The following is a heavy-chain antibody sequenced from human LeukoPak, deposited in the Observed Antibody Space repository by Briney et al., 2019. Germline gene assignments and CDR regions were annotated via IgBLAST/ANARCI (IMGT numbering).Heavy chain of an antibody. Sequence: SETLSLTCTVSGGSISSSSYYWGWIRQPPGKGLEWIGSIYYSGSTYYSPSLNSRVTISVDTSKNQFSLKLSSVTAADTAVYYCASLRERSYYARGFDYWGQGTLVTVSS. J-gene: IGHJ4*02. CDR3: ASLRERSYYARGFDY. CDR2: IYYSGST. V-gene: IGHV4-39*01. CDR1: GGSISSSSYY. D-gene: IGHD1-26*01.